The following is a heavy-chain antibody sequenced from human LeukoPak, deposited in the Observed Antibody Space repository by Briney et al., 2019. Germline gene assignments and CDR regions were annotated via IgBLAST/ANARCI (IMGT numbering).Heavy chain of an antibody. Sequence: SETLPLTCTVSGGSISSYYWSWIRQPPGKGLEWIGYIYYSGSTNYNPSLKSRVTISVDTSKNQSSLKLSSVTDADTAVYYCAREGRSSGWYWFDPWGQGTLVTVSS. V-gene: IGHV4-59*01. CDR1: GGSISSYY. D-gene: IGHD6-19*01. J-gene: IGHJ5*02. CDR2: IYYSGST. CDR3: AREGRSSGWYWFDP.